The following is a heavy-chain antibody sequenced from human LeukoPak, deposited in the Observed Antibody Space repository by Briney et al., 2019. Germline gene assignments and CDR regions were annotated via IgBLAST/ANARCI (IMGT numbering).Heavy chain of an antibody. CDR1: GFTFSNYW. V-gene: IGHV3-7*01. CDR3: ARDQNRYYYGSGSPS. D-gene: IGHD3-10*01. CDR2: IKQDGSEK. J-gene: IGHJ5*02. Sequence: GGSLRLSCAASGFTFSNYWMSWVRQAPGKGLKWVANIKQDGSEKYYVDSVTGRFTISRDNAKNSLYLQMNSLRAEDTAVYYCARDQNRYYYGSGSPSWGQGTLVTVSS.